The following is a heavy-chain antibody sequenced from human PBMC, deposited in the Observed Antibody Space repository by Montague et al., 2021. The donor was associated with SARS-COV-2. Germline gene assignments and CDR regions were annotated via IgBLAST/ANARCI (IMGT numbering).Heavy chain of an antibody. CDR2: IYYRGST. D-gene: IGHD3-3*01. Sequence: SETRSLTCIVSGGSVSSGSYYWSWIRQPPGKGLEWIGYIYYRGSTNYXPSLKSRVTISVDTSKDQVSLKLSSVTAADTAVYYCARDPWRITIFGVVTGYGKDDGGQGTTVTVSS. V-gene: IGHV4-61*01. CDR3: ARDPWRITIFGVVTGYGKDD. J-gene: IGHJ6*02. CDR1: GGSVSSGSYY.